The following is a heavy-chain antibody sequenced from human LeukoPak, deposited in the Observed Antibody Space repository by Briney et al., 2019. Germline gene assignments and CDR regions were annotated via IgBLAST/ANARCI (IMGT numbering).Heavy chain of an antibody. J-gene: IGHJ3*02. V-gene: IGHV3-48*01. Sequence: GGSLRLSCAASGFTFSSYSMNWVRQAPGKGLEWVSYISSSSSTIYYADSVKGRFTISRDNAKNSLYLQMNSLRAEDTAVYYCAREGYHDAFDIWGQGTMVTVSS. CDR2: ISSSSSTI. CDR1: GFTFSSYS. CDR3: AREGYHDAFDI. D-gene: IGHD3-16*02.